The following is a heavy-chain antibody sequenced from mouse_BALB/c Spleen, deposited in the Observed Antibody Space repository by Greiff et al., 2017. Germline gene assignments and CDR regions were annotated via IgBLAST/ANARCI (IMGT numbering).Heavy chain of an antibody. D-gene: IGHD6-5*01. Sequence: EVKVVESGGGLVQPGGSLKLSCAASGFTFSSYGMSWVRQTPDKRLELVATINSNGGSTYYPDSVKGRFTISRDNAKNTLYLQMSSLKSEDTAMYYCARDTPIAMDYWGQGTSVTVSS. CDR3: ARDTPIAMDY. CDR2: INSNGGST. CDR1: GFTFSSYG. J-gene: IGHJ4*01. V-gene: IGHV5-6-3*01.